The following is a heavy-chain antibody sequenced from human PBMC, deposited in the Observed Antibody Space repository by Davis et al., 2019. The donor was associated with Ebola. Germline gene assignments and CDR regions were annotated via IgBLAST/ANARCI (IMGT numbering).Heavy chain of an antibody. D-gene: IGHD4-11*01. CDR3: VRDGYSSPRFGY. CDR2: ISSSGST. CDR1: GGSISSGTYY. V-gene: IGHV4-39*07. J-gene: IGHJ4*02. Sequence: SETLSLTCSVSGGSISSGTYYWGWIRQSPGEGLEWIGTISSSGSTYYSPSLKSRVTISADAPRNQFFLKMTSITAADTAVYYCVRDGYSSPRFGYWGQGTLVTVSS.